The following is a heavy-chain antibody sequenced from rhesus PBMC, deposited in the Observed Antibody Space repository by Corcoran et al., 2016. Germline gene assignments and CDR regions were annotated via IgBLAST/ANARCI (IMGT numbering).Heavy chain of an antibody. CDR3: ASSPSGSWDYFDH. CDR2: IRSGGST. J-gene: IGHJ4*01. V-gene: IGHV4-160*01. CDR1: GGSISSNY. Sequence: QVQLQQWGEGLVKPSETLSLTCAVYGGSISSNYWSWIRQPPGKGLEWIGRIRSGGSTNYNPARKSRVTISRDTSKNQFSLKRSSVTAADTAVYYCASSPSGSWDYFDHWGQGVLVTVSS. D-gene: IGHD6-25*01.